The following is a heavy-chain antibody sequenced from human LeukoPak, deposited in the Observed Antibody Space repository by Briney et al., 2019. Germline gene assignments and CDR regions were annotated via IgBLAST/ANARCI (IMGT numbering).Heavy chain of an antibody. D-gene: IGHD5-18*01. Sequence: SQTLSLTCAISGDSVSSNSAAWSWIRQSPSRGLEWLGRTYYRSKWSNDYSISVKSRIIINPDTSKNQFSLQLNSVTPEDTAVYYCAREIADSFTDRFDYWGQGTLVTVSS. CDR2: TYYRSKWSN. J-gene: IGHJ4*02. V-gene: IGHV6-1*01. CDR1: GDSVSSNSAA. CDR3: AREIADSFTDRFDY.